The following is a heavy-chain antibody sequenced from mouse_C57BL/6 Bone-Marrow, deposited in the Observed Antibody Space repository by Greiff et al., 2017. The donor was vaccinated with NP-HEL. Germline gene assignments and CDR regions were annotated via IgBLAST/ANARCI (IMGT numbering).Heavy chain of an antibody. Sequence: QVQLQPSGAELVKPGASVKMSCKASGYTFTSYWITWVQQRPGQGLEWIGDIYPGSGSTNYNEKFKSTATLTVDTSSSTSYMQLSSLTSEDSAVYYCAAGTTVVATRYFDVGGTGTTVTVSS. CDR3: AAGTTVVATRYFDV. CDR2: IYPGSGST. D-gene: IGHD1-1*01. J-gene: IGHJ1*03. CDR1: GYTFTSYW. V-gene: IGHV1-55*01.